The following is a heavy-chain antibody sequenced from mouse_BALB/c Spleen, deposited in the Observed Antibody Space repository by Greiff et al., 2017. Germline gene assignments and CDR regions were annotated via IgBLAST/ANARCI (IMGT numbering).Heavy chain of an antibody. CDR3: TKGYYGSPFDY. V-gene: IGHV1S81*02. D-gene: IGHD1-1*01. CDR2: INPSNGGT. J-gene: IGHJ2*01. CDR1: GYTFTSYY. Sequence: QVQLKESGAELVKPGASVKLSCKASGYTFTSYYMYWVKQRPGQGLEWIGEINPSNGGTNFNEKFKSKATLTVDKSSSTAYMQLSSLTSEDSAVYYCTKGYYGSPFDYWGQGTTLTVSS.